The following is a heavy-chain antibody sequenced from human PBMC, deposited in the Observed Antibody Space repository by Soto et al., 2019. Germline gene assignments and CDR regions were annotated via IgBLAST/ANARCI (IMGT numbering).Heavy chain of an antibody. CDR3: AKSGVWFGSNWFDP. CDR1: GFTFSSYA. D-gene: IGHD3-10*01. J-gene: IGHJ5*02. CDR2: ISGSGGST. V-gene: IGHV3-23*01. Sequence: EVQLLESGGGLVQPGGSLRLSCAASGFTFSSYAMSWVRQAPGKGLEWVSAISGSGGSTYYADSVKGRFTISRDNYKTTLHRHMNTLRAEDTAVYYCAKSGVWFGSNWFDPWGQGTLVTVSS.